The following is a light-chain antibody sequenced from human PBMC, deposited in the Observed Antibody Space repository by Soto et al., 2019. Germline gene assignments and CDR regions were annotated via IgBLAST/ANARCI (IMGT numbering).Light chain of an antibody. CDR2: ATS. CDR3: QQSYSTWT. Sequence: DIQMTQSPSSLSASVGDRVTITCRASQSISSYLNWYQHKPGKAPKLLIYATSSLQSGVPSRFSGSGSGTDFTLAISSLQPEDFATYYWQQSYSTWTFGQGTTVEIK. CDR1: QSISSY. J-gene: IGKJ1*01. V-gene: IGKV1-39*01.